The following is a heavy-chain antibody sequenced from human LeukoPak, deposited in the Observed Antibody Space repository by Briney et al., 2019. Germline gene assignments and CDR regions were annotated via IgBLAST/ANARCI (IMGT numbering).Heavy chain of an antibody. J-gene: IGHJ4*02. D-gene: IGHD3-10*01. CDR1: GGSISSSSYY. CDR3: ARHPGSGSKCLDY. V-gene: IGHV4-39*01. Sequence: SETLSLTCTVSGGSISSSSYYWGWIRQPPGKGLEWIGSIYYSGSTYYNPSLKSRVTISVDTSKNQFSLKLSSVTAADTAVYYCARHPGSGSKCLDYWGQGTLVTVSS. CDR2: IYYSGST.